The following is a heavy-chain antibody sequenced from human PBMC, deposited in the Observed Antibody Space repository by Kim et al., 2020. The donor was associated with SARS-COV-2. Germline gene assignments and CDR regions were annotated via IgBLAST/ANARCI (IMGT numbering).Heavy chain of an antibody. CDR3: ARAGTTKYNWFDP. CDR1: GFTFSSYS. J-gene: IGHJ5*02. V-gene: IGHV3-21*01. D-gene: IGHD1-7*01. Sequence: GGSLRLSCAASGFTFSSYSMNWVRQAPGKGPEWVSSISGSSSYIYYADSVKGRFTISRDNAKNSLYLQMNSLRVEDTAVYYCARAGTTKYNWFDPWGQGTLVTVSS. CDR2: ISGSSSYI.